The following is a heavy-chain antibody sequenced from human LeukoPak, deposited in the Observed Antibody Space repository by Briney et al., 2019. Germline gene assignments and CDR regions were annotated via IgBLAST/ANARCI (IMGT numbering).Heavy chain of an antibody. J-gene: IGHJ4*02. D-gene: IGHD1-7*01. CDR1: GFTFSTYW. Sequence: GGSLRLSCAASGFTFSTYWMTWVRQVPGKGLEWVANIKPDGSQKFCVDSVKGRFTISSDNAKNSLYLQMNSLGAEDTAVYYCARDSGNFFVDFWGQGTLVTVSA. V-gene: IGHV3-7*01. CDR2: IKPDGSQK. CDR3: ARDSGNFFVDF.